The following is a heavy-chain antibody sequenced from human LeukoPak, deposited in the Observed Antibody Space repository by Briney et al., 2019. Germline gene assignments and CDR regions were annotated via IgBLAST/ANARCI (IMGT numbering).Heavy chain of an antibody. CDR3: ARVILYPGWFDP. CDR2: INHSGST. Sequence: SETLSLTCAVYGGSFSGYYWSWIRQPPGKGLEWIGEINHSGSTNYNPSLRSRVTISVDTSKNQFSLKLSSVTAADTAVYYCARVILYPGWFDPRGQGTLVTVSS. J-gene: IGHJ5*02. D-gene: IGHD2-8*01. CDR1: GGSFSGYY. V-gene: IGHV4-34*01.